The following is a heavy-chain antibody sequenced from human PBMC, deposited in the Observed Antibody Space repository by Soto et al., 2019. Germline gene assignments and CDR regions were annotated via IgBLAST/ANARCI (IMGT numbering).Heavy chain of an antibody. V-gene: IGHV4-31*03. D-gene: IGHD4-17*01. Sequence: QVQLQESGPGLVKPSQTLSLTCTVSGGSISSGGYYWSWIRQHPGKGLEWIGYIYYSGSTYYNPSLKGRVTISVDTSKNQFSLKLSSVTAADTAVYYCARDARPDDYGGKSDNWYFDLWGRGTLVTVSS. CDR1: GGSISSGGYY. CDR2: IYYSGST. J-gene: IGHJ2*01. CDR3: ARDARPDDYGGKSDNWYFDL.